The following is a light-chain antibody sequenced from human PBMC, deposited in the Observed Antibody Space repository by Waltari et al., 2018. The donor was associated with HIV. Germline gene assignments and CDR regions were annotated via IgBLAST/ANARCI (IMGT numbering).Light chain of an antibody. V-gene: IGLV1-51*02. J-gene: IGLJ2*01. CDR3: GTRDNDLGPVV. CDR2: EST. CDR1: NSNIGSND. Sequence: SVLTQPPSKSAAPGQTVTISCTGHNSNIGSNDVSWYQQLPGASPRLIIYESTTGPALIADRFSASKSDTTATLDIAGLQPGDESMYYCGTRDNDLGPVVLGGGTWVTVL.